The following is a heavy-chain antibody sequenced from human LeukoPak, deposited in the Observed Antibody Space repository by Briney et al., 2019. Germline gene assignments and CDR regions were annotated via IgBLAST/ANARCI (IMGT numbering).Heavy chain of an antibody. J-gene: IGHJ4*02. CDR3: ASSGSYRFDY. V-gene: IGHV3-48*02. D-gene: IGHD1-26*01. CDR2: ITASGTAM. CDR1: GFTFSSYS. Sequence: PGGSLGLSCAASGFTFSSYSMNWVRQAPGKGLKWVSHITASGTAMFYADSVKGRFTISRDNAKNSLYLQMNSLRDEDTAVYYCASSGSYRFDYWGQGTLVTVSS.